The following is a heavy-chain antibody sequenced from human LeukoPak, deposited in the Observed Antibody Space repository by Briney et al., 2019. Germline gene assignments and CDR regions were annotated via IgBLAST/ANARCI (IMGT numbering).Heavy chain of an antibody. D-gene: IGHD1-26*01. V-gene: IGHV4-59*13. J-gene: IGHJ4*02. Sequence: SETLPLTCTVSGGSISSYYWSWIRQPPGKGLEWIGYIYYSGSTNYNPSLKSRVTISVDTSKNQFSLKLSSVTAADTAVYYCARDDDSGSSYWGQGTLVTVSS. CDR1: GGSISSYY. CDR2: IYYSGST. CDR3: ARDDDSGSSY.